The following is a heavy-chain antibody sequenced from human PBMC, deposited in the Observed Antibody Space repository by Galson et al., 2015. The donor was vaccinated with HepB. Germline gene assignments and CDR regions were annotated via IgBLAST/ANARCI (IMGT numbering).Heavy chain of an antibody. D-gene: IGHD1-1*01. CDR2: IYSGGST. Sequence: SLRLSCAASGFTVSSNYMSWVRQAPEKGLEWVSVIYSGGSTYYADSVKGRFTISRDNSKNTLYLQMNSLRAEDTAVYYCARGLPDGVPNYYYYGMDVWGQGTTVTVSS. CDR3: ARGLPDGVPNYYYYGMDV. CDR1: GFTVSSNY. V-gene: IGHV3-53*01. J-gene: IGHJ6*02.